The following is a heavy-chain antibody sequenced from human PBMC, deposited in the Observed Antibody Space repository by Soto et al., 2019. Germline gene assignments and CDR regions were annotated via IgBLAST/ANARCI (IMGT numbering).Heavy chain of an antibody. J-gene: IGHJ6*02. CDR2: INHSGST. Sequence: SETLSLTCAVYGGSFSGYYWSWIRQPPGKGPEWIGEINHSGSTNYNPSLKSRVTISVDTSKNQFSLKLSSVTAADTAVYYCASRQYGSGSYRPYGMDVWGQGTTVTVSS. CDR3: ASRQYGSGSYRPYGMDV. V-gene: IGHV4-34*01. D-gene: IGHD3-10*01. CDR1: GGSFSGYY.